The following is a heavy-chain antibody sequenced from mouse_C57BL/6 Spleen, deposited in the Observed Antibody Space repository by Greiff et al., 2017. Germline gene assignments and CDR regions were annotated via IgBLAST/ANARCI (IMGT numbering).Heavy chain of an antibody. V-gene: IGHV1-76*01. CDR2: IYPGSGNT. Sequence: VQRVESGAELVRPGASVKLSCKASGYTFTDYYINWVKQRPGQGLEWIARIYPGSGNTYYNEKFKGKATLTAEKSSSTAYMQLSSLSSEDSSVYFCAKELVYFDYWGQGTTLTVSS. J-gene: IGHJ2*01. CDR1: GYTFTDYY. CDR3: AKELVYFDY.